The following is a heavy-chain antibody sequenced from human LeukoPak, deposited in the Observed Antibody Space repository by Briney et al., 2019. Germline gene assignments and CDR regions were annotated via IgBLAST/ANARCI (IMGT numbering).Heavy chain of an antibody. J-gene: IGHJ4*02. CDR2: ISYDGSNK. V-gene: IGHV3-30*03. CDR1: GFTFSSYG. Sequence: PGGSLRLSCAASGFTFSSYGMHWVRQAPGKGLEWVAVISYDGSNKYYADSVKGRFTISRDNSKNTLYLQMNSLRAEDTAVYYCARVSYYYDSSGYRDYWGQGTLVTVSS. CDR3: ARVSYYYDSSGYRDY. D-gene: IGHD3-22*01.